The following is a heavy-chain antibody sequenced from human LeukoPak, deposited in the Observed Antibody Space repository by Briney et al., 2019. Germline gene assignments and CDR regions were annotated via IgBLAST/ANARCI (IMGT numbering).Heavy chain of an antibody. CDR1: GGSINNFY. Sequence: SETLSLTYTVYGGSINNFYWSWIRQPPGKAREWLGYIYYRGNTKYNASLGSRLTISVDTSKNQFSLNRNSVTAADTAVYYCTRVQHSGTSDYWGKGILVTVSS. CDR2: IYYRGNT. J-gene: IGHJ4*02. CDR3: TRVQHSGTSDY. V-gene: IGHV4-59*01. D-gene: IGHD3-10*01.